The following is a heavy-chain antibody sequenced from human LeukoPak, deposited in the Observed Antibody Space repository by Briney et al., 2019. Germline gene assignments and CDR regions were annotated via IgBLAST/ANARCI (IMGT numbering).Heavy chain of an antibody. Sequence: ASVKVSCKVSGYTFTSYGISWVRQAPGQGLEWMGWISTYNGDTNYAQKLQGRVTMTTDTPTSTAYMELRSLRSDDTAVYYCARSLWFGESPPHGWFDPWGQGTLVTVSS. CDR3: ARSLWFGESPPHGWFDP. V-gene: IGHV1-18*01. CDR1: GYTFTSYG. CDR2: ISTYNGDT. J-gene: IGHJ5*02. D-gene: IGHD3-10*01.